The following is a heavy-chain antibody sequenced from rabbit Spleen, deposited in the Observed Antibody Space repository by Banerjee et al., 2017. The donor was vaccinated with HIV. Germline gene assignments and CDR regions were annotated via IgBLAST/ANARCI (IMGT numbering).Heavy chain of an antibody. CDR2: IDPIFGST. CDR3: VREVAGKFNL. D-gene: IGHD4-1*01. CDR1: GFDFSNYG. Sequence: QLEESGGGLVQPGGSLKLFCKASGFDFSNYGVSWVRQAPGKGLEWIGYIDPIFGSTAYASWVNGRFTISSHNAQNTLYLQLNSLTAADTATYFCVREVAGKFNLWGQGTLVTVS. J-gene: IGHJ4*01. V-gene: IGHV1S7*01.